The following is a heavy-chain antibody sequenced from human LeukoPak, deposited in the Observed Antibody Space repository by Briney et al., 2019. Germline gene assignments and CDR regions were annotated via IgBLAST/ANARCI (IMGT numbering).Heavy chain of an antibody. CDR1: GFTFRSYV. V-gene: IGHV3-23*01. CDR3: ARVTYGSGTYGAFDY. D-gene: IGHD3-10*01. J-gene: IGHJ4*02. Sequence: GGSLRLSCAASGFTFRSYVMSWVRQAPGKGLEWISSTSGGGGNTYYADSVKGRFTISRDNSKNTLYLQMNSLRAGDTAVYYCARVTYGSGTYGAFDYWGQGTLVTVSS. CDR2: TSGGGGNT.